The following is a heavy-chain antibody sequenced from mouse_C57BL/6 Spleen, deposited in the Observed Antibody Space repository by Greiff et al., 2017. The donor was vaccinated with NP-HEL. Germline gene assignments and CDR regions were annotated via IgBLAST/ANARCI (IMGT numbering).Heavy chain of an antibody. CDR1: GYTFTSYW. CDR2: IDPSDSYT. Sequence: VQLQQPGAELVMPGASVKLSCKASGYTFTSYWMHWVKQRPGQGLEWIGEIDPSDSYTNYNQKFKGKSTLTVDKSSSTAYMQLSSLTSEDSAVYYCARSVLLRPFAYWGQGTLVTVSA. V-gene: IGHV1-69*01. D-gene: IGHD1-1*01. J-gene: IGHJ3*01. CDR3: ARSVLLRPFAY.